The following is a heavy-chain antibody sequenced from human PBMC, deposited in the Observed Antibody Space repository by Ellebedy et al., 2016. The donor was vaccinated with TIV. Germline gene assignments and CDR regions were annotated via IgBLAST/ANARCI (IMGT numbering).Heavy chain of an antibody. J-gene: IGHJ4*02. CDR3: ARASGDD. V-gene: IGHV1-46*01. CDR1: GYAFGSYH. D-gene: IGHD3-3*01. CDR2: INPSGCST. Sequence: AASVKVSCKASGYAFGSYHMHWVRQAPGQGLEWMGMINPSGCSTRYEQKFQGRVTMTRDTSTSTVYMELSSLSSEDTAGYYCARASGDDWGQGTQVTVSS.